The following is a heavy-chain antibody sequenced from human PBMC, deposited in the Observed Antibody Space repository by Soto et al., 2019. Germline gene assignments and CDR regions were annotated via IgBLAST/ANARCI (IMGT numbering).Heavy chain of an antibody. J-gene: IGHJ5*02. CDR1: GDSVSSNTAS. CDR3: AKGDNLGPKTGYAFDP. CDR2: TYFRSKWYN. V-gene: IGHV6-1*01. D-gene: IGHD5-12*01. Sequence: PSQTLSLTCAISGDSVSSNTASWNWFRQSPSRGLEWLGRTYFRSKWYNDYAVSVKSRIIINPDTSNNQFSLQLNSVTPEYTAVYFCAKGDNLGPKTGYAFDPWGQGIMVTVSS.